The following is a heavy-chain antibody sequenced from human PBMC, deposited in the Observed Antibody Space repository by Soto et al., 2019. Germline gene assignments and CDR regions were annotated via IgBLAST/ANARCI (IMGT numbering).Heavy chain of an antibody. D-gene: IGHD2-2*02. V-gene: IGHV1-69*06. CDR2: IIPIFGTA. J-gene: IGHJ3*02. CDR3: ARPSCSSTSCYTSSGAFDI. Sequence: GASVKVSCKASGGTFSSYAISWVRQAPGQGLEWMGGIIPIFGTANYAQKFQGRVTITADKSTSTAYMEPSRLRSDDTAVYYCARPSCSSTSCYTSSGAFDIWGQGTMVTVS. CDR1: GGTFSSYA.